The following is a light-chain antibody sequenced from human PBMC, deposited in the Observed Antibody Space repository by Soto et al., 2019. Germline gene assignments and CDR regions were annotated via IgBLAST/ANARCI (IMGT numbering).Light chain of an antibody. CDR2: DAS. Sequence: EIVLTQSPGTLSLSPGERATLSCRASQSVSSNYLAWYQQKPGQAPRLLIYDASSRATGIPYRFSGSGSGTDFTLTISRLQPEDFAVYYCQQYGSSPPYTFGQGNKLEIK. V-gene: IGKV3-20*01. CDR1: QSVSSNY. CDR3: QQYGSSPPYT. J-gene: IGKJ2*01.